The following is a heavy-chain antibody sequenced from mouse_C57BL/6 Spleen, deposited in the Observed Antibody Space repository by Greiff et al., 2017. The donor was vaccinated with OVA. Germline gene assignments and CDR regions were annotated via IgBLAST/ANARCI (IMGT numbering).Heavy chain of an antibody. D-gene: IGHD2-4*01. CDR3: ARLYYDWFAY. CDR2: ISSGGSNT. V-gene: IGHV5-6*01. CDR1: GFTFSSYG. J-gene: IGHJ3*01. Sequence: EVKLMESGGDLVKPGGSLKLSCAASGFTFSSYGMSWVRQTPDKRLEWVATISSGGSNTYYPDSVKGRFTITRDNAKYTLSLQMSSLQSDDTAMYYCARLYYDWFAYWGQGTPLTVSA.